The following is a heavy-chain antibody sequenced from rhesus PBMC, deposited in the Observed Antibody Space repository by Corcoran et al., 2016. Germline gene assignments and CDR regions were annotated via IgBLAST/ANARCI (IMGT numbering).Heavy chain of an antibody. D-gene: IGHD5-30*01. CDR1: GGSIISNYYY. CDR2: IDGDRADT. CDR3: ARAHRGYSGYSYY. J-gene: IGHJ4*01. V-gene: IGHV4S17*01. Sequence: QVQLQESGPGLVKPSETLSLTCAVSGGSIISNYYYWNWIRQPPGKGLEWIGKIDGDRADTNYNPTLKSRVTISKDTSKSQFSLKLSSVTAADTAVYYCARAHRGYSGYSYYWGQGVLVTVSS.